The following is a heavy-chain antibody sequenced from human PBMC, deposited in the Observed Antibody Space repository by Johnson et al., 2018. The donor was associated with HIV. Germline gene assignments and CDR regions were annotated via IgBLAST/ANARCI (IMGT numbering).Heavy chain of an antibody. Sequence: QMLLVESGGGVVQPGRSLRLSCAASGFTFSASAMHWVRQAPGKGLEWVAVISYAGTNEDYADSVKGRFTISRDNSKNTLYLQMNSLTDEDTAVYYCATFYYVNRNYFELAALCPGPTDLGGQGTLVT. D-gene: IGHD3-10*02. J-gene: IGHJ3*01. V-gene: IGHV3-30*04. CDR2: ISYAGTNE. CDR3: ATFYYVNRNYFELAALCPGPTDL. CDR1: GFTFSASA.